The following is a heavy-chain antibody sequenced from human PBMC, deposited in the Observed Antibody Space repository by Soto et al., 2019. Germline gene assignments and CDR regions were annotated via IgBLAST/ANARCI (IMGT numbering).Heavy chain of an antibody. D-gene: IGHD3-10*01. J-gene: IGHJ6*02. CDR1: GGSISSYY. CDR3: ARSHYYGSGSYYNFYGMDV. CDR2: IYTSGST. V-gene: IGHV4-4*07. Sequence: PSETLSLTCTVSGGSISSYYWSWIRQPAGKGLEWIGRIYTSGSTNYNPSLKSRVTMSVDTSKNQFSLNLSSVTAADTAVYYCARSHYYGSGSYYNFYGMDVWGQGTTVTVSS.